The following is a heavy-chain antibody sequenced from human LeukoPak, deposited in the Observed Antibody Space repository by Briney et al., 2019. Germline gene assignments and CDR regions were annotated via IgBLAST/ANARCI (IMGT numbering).Heavy chain of an antibody. CDR1: GGSISSSNYY. J-gene: IGHJ4*02. Sequence: PSQTLSLTCTVSGGSISSSNYYWSWIRQPAGKGPEWIGRIYTSGSTNYNPSLKSRITISVDTSKNQLSLQLSSVTAADTAVYYCAREGMAFDYWGQGTLVTVSS. CDR3: AREGMAFDY. V-gene: IGHV4-61*02. D-gene: IGHD5-24*01. CDR2: IYTSGST.